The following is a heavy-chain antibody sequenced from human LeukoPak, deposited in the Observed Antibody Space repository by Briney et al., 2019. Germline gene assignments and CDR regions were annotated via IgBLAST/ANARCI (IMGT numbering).Heavy chain of an antibody. CDR3: ARELAALPNWFDP. CDR2: IYTSGST. D-gene: IGHD2-15*01. J-gene: IGHJ5*02. Sequence: PSQTLSLTCTVSGGSISSGSYYWSWIRQPAGKGLEWIGRIYTSGSTNYNPSLKSRVTISVDTSKNQFSLKLSSVTAANTAVYYCARELAALPNWFDPWGQGTLVTVSS. V-gene: IGHV4-61*02. CDR1: GGSISSGSYY.